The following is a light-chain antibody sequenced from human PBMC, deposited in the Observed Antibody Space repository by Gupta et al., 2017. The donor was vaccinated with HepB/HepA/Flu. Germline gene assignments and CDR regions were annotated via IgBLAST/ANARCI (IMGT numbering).Light chain of an antibody. V-gene: IGLV1-47*01. CDR1: SSNIGSNF. CDR2: PNN. J-gene: IGLJ3*02. Sequence: QSVLTQPLSVSETPGQRVTISCFGGSSNIGSNFVYWYQHLPGTAPKLLIYPNNKRPSGVPDRFSGSKSGTSAFLATSGLRSEDEADYYCAAWDDSLRGVAFGGGTKLTVL. CDR3: AAWDDSLRGVA.